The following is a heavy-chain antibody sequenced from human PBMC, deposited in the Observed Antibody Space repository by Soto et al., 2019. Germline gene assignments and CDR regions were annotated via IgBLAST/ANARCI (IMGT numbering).Heavy chain of an antibody. D-gene: IGHD1-26*01. CDR3: AKNQGVELVPLATVDWFDP. CDR1: GFIFENFG. Sequence: GGSLRLSFAASGFIFENFGMSWVRQAPGKGLEWISSISGSGFRKYYADSVKGRFTISRDNSKSTVYLELNNLSAEDTAVYHCAKNQGVELVPLATVDWFDPWGQGSVVTVSS. CDR2: ISGSGFRK. V-gene: IGHV3-23*01. J-gene: IGHJ5*02.